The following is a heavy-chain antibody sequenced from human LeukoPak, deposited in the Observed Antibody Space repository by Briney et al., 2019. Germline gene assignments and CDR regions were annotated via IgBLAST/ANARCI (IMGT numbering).Heavy chain of an antibody. D-gene: IGHD1-14*01. CDR3: ARGLLPRFTTGGYYYYMDV. CDR2: INHSGGT. J-gene: IGHJ6*03. Sequence: PSETLSLTCAVYGGSFSGYYWSWIRQPPGKGLEWIAEINHSGGTNYNPSLKSRVTISVDTSKNQFSLKLNSVTAADTAAYYCARGLLPRFTTGGYYYYMDVWGKGTTVTVSS. V-gene: IGHV4-34*01. CDR1: GGSFSGYY.